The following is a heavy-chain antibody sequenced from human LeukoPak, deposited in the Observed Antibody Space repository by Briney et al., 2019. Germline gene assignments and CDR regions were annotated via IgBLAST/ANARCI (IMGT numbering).Heavy chain of an antibody. CDR2: VVTIFGTA. J-gene: IGHJ6*03. Sequence: SVKVSCKASGGTFTSYAISWVRQAPGQGLEWVGGVVTIFGTANYAQKFQGRVTITADESTSTAYMELSSLRSEDTAVYYCARTPRAGGYYYYYMDVWGKGTTVTISS. D-gene: IGHD2-15*01. V-gene: IGHV1-69*01. CDR1: GGTFTSYA. CDR3: ARTPRAGGYYYYYMDV.